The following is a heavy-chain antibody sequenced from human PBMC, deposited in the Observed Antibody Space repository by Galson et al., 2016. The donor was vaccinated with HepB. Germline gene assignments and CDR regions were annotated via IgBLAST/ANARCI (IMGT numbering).Heavy chain of an antibody. J-gene: IGHJ4*02. D-gene: IGHD3-16*01. Sequence: SLRLSCAASGFTFSNYWMSWVRQAPGKGLEWVANIKQDGSEKYYVDSVKGRFTISRDNAKNSLYLQMNSLRVEDTAVYYCARARSWGGYYFDNGGQGTLVTVSS. CDR1: GFTFSNYW. V-gene: IGHV3-7*05. CDR2: IKQDGSEK. CDR3: ARARSWGGYYFDN.